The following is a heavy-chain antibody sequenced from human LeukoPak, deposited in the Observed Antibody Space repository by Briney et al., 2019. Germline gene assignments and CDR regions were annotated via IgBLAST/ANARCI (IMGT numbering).Heavy chain of an antibody. D-gene: IGHD3-22*01. CDR3: ARDDGGYYQDAFDI. V-gene: IGHV1-69*13. CDR1: GGTFSSYA. CDR2: IIPIFGTA. Sequence: GASVKVSCKASGGTFSSYAISWVRQAPGQGLEWLGGIIPIFGTANYAQKFQGRVTITADEFTSTAHMELSSLRSEDTAVYYCARDDGGYYQDAFDIWGQGTMVTVSS. J-gene: IGHJ3*02.